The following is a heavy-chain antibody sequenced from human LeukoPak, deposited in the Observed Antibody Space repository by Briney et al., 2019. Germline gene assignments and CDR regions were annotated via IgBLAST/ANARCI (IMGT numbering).Heavy chain of an antibody. CDR2: IIPIFGTA. J-gene: IGHJ4*02. Sequence: GASVKVSCKASGGTFSSYAISWVRQAPGQGHEWMGGIIPIFGTANYAQKFQGRVTITADESTSTACMELSSLRSEDTAVYYCAVDYYDSSGYYYVDYWGQGTLVTVSS. CDR3: AVDYYDSSGYYYVDY. CDR1: GGTFSSYA. D-gene: IGHD3-22*01. V-gene: IGHV1-69*13.